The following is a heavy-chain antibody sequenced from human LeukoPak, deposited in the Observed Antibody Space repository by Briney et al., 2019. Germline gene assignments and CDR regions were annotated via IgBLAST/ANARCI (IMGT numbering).Heavy chain of an antibody. CDR1: GFTFSAYS. Sequence: PGGSLRLSCAGTGFTFSAYSLNWVRQAPGKGLEWASYISSGAGDTYYADSVKGRFTISRDNAQNSLYLQMNGLRAEDTAVYYCAKDRSGLYYYDSSGYASWGQGTLVTVSS. CDR2: ISSGAGDT. D-gene: IGHD3-22*01. V-gene: IGHV3-48*01. J-gene: IGHJ5*02. CDR3: AKDRSGLYYYDSSGYAS.